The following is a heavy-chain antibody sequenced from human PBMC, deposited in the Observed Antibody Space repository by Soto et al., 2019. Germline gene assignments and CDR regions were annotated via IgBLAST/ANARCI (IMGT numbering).Heavy chain of an antibody. Sequence: QVQLQESGPGLVKPSQTLSLTCTVSGGSISSGGYYWSWIRQHPGKGLEWIGYIYYSGSTYYNPSRRSRVTISVDTSKNQGSLKLSSVTAADTAVDYCARLHRGSVGAGALDNWGQGTMGTVSS. J-gene: IGHJ3*02. CDR1: GGSISSGGYY. CDR2: IYYSGST. CDR3: ARLHRGSVGAGALDN. V-gene: IGHV4-31*03. D-gene: IGHD1-26*01.